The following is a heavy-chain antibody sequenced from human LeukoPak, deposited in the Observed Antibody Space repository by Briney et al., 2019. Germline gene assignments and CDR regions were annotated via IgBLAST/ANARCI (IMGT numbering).Heavy chain of an antibody. V-gene: IGHV4-39*07. Sequence: PSETLSLTCAVSGGSISSSSYYWGWIRQPPGKGLEWIGSVYYRGNTYYNPSLKSRVTISVDKSKNQFSLKLSSVTAADTAVYYCARAWAYYYYYMDVWGKGTTVTVSS. CDR1: GGSISSSSYY. D-gene: IGHD7-27*01. CDR2: VYYRGNT. J-gene: IGHJ6*03. CDR3: ARAWAYYYYYMDV.